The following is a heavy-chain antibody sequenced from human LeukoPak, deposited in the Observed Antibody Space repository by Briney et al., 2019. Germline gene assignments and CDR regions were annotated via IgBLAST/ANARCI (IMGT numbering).Heavy chain of an antibody. V-gene: IGHV4-59*01. Sequence: SETLSLTCTVSGGSISSYYWSWIRQPPGKGLEWIGYIYYSGSTNYNPSLKSRVTISVDTSKNQFSPKLSSVTAADTAVYYCARLDYYDSSGYYYLDYWGQGTLVTVSS. J-gene: IGHJ4*02. CDR3: ARLDYYDSSGYYYLDY. CDR2: IYYSGST. D-gene: IGHD3-22*01. CDR1: GGSISSYY.